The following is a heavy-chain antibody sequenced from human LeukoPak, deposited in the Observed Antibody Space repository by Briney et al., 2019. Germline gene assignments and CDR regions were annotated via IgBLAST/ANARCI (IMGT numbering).Heavy chain of an antibody. J-gene: IGHJ3*02. D-gene: IGHD2-2*03. V-gene: IGHV3-48*03. Sequence: GGSLRLSCAASGFTFSSYEMNWVRQAPGKGLEWVSYISSSGGTIYYADSVKGRFTISRDNAKNSLYLQMNSLRAEDTAVYYCAREGLGIVVVPAVTHDAFDIWGQGTMVTVSS. CDR2: ISSSGGTI. CDR3: AREGLGIVVVPAVTHDAFDI. CDR1: GFTFSSYE.